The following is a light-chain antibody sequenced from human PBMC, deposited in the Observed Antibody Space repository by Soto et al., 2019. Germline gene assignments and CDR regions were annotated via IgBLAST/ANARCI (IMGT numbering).Light chain of an antibody. CDR2: GAS. J-gene: IGKJ1*01. CDR1: QSVSSN. Sequence: EIVMTQSPATLSVSPGERATLSCRASQSVSSNLAWYQQKPGQAPRLLIYGASTRATGIPARFSGSGSGRECTLTISSLQSEDFAVYYCQQYNNWPPTFGQVTKVEIK. V-gene: IGKV3-15*01. CDR3: QQYNNWPPT.